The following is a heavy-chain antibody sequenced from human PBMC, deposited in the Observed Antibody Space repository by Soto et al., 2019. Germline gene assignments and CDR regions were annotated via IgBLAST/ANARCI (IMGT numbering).Heavy chain of an antibody. CDR2: INHSGST. J-gene: IGHJ4*02. CDR1: GGSFSGYY. V-gene: IGHV4-34*01. Sequence: SETLSITCAVYGGSFSGYYWSWIRQPPGKGLEWIGEINHSGSTNYNPSLKSRVTISVDTSKNQFSLKLSSVTAADTAVYYCARGTLLTGRDGYNFDYWGQGTLVTVSS. D-gene: IGHD3-9*01. CDR3: ARGTLLTGRDGYNFDY.